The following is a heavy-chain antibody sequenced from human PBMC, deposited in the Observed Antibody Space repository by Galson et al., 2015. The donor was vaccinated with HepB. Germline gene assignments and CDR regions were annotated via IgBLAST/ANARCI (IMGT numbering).Heavy chain of an antibody. Sequence: CAASGFTFSSYGMHWVRQAPGKGLEWVAFIRYDGSNKYYADSVKGRFTISRDNSKNTLYLQMNSLRAEDTAVYYCAKDWAMVFDYWGQGTLVTVSS. CDR2: IRYDGSNK. CDR1: GFTFSSYG. CDR3: AKDWAMVFDY. V-gene: IGHV3-30*02. J-gene: IGHJ4*02. D-gene: IGHD4/OR15-4a*01.